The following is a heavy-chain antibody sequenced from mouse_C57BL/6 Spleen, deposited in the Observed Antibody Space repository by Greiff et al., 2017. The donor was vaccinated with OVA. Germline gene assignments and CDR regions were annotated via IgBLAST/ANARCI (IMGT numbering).Heavy chain of an antibody. CDR2: IDPDTGGT. V-gene: IGHV1-15*01. Sequence: QVQLQQSGAELVRPGASVTLSCKASGYTFTDYEMHWVKQTPVHGLEWIGAIDPDTGGTAYNQKFKGKATLTADKSSSTAYMELSSLTSEDAAVYYCTRGGHACWDFDGWGTGTPGTGSS. D-gene: IGHD3-3*01. CDR3: TRGGHACWDFDG. J-gene: IGHJ1*03. CDR1: GYTFTDYE.